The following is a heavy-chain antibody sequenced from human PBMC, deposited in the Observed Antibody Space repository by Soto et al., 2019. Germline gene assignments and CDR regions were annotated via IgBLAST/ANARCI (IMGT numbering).Heavy chain of an antibody. J-gene: IGHJ5*02. D-gene: IGHD3-10*01. CDR2: INPNSGGT. V-gene: IGHV1-2*04. CDR3: ARRSGSYYRMYNWFDP. CDR1: GYTFTGYY. Sequence: GASVKVSCKASGYTFTGYYIHWVRQAPGQGLEWMGWINPNSGGTNYAQKFQGWVTMTRDTSISTAYMELSSVTAADTAVYYCARRSGSYYRMYNWFDPWGQGTLVTVSS.